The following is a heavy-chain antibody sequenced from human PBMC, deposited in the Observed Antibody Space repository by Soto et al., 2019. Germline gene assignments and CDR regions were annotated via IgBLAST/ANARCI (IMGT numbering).Heavy chain of an antibody. CDR1: GFTLSTYW. D-gene: IGHD2-15*01. CDR3: ARPSAGISAFHM. CDR2: INSDGSIT. J-gene: IGHJ3*02. Sequence: GGSLRLSCAASGFTLSTYWMHWVRQVPGKGLLWVSYINSDGSITNYVDSVKGRFTISRDNAKNTLYLQMNSLRAEDTAVYYCARPSAGISAFHMWGQGTMVTVSS. V-gene: IGHV3-74*01.